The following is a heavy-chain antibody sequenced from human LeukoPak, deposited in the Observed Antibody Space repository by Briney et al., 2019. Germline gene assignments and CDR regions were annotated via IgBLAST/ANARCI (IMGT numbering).Heavy chain of an antibody. J-gene: IGHJ4*02. CDR2: IYSGGST. Sequence: GGSLRLSCAASEFSVGSNYMTWVRQAPGKGLEWVSLIYSGGSTYYADSVKGRFTISRDNSKNTLYLQMNSLRAEDTAVYYCAKDRGTGSYYSYWGQGTLVTVSS. CDR3: AKDRGTGSYYSY. D-gene: IGHD1-26*01. V-gene: IGHV3-66*01. CDR1: EFSVGSNY.